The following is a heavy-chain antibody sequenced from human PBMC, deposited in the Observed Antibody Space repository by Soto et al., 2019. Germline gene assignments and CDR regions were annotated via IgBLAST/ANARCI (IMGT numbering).Heavy chain of an antibody. CDR1: GASISSGTFY. J-gene: IGHJ5*02. CDR3: AGQIFDSGP. CDR2: IYYDGST. Sequence: SETLSLTCTVSGASISSGTFYWGWIRQPPGKGLESIANIYYDGSTYYNPSLKSRVTISLDTSKNTLYLQMSSLRAEDTAVYYCAGQIFDSGPWGQGTLVTVSS. V-gene: IGHV4-39*01. D-gene: IGHD3-22*01.